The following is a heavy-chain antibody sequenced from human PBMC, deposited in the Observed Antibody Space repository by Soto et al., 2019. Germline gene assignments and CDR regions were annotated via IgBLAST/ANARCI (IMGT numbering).Heavy chain of an antibody. Sequence: QVQLVESGGGVVQPGRSLRLSCAASGFTFSTHAMHWVRQAPGKGLECVAIVSFDGSNKYYADSVKGRFTISRDNSKNTLYRQMSELTPEDTAAYYCARDQTGITTTGGGRIDHWGQGTLVNVSS. CDR2: VSFDGSNK. CDR3: ARDQTGITTTGGGRIDH. CDR1: GFTFSTHA. D-gene: IGHD1-20*01. J-gene: IGHJ4*02. V-gene: IGHV3-30-3*01.